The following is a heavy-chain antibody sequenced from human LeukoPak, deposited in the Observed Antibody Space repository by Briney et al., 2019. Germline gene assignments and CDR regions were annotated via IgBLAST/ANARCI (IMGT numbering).Heavy chain of an antibody. CDR2: ITPSGGGT. V-gene: IGHV3-23*01. J-gene: IGHJ4*02. CDR3: AKGSSNTGYEY. Sequence: PGGSLRLSCAASGFTFSNYSMSWVRQAPGKGLEWVSSITPSGGGTYYADSVKGRFTISRDNSKNTLYLQVNSLRADDTALYYCAKGSSNTGYEYWGQGTLVTVST. CDR1: GFTFSNYS. D-gene: IGHD5-12*01.